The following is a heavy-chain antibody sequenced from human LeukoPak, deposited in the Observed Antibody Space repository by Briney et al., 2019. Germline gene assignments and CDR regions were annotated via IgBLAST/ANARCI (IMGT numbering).Heavy chain of an antibody. D-gene: IGHD2-2*01. J-gene: IGHJ4*02. CDR2: IYHSGST. CDR3: ARAYCSSTSCSGFDY. CDR1: GGSISSGGYS. V-gene: IGHV4-30-2*01. Sequence: SQTLFLTCAVSGGSISSGGYSWSWIRQPPGKGLEWIGYIYHSGSTYYNPSLKSRVTISVDRSKNQFSLKLSSVTAADTAVYYCARAYCSSTSCSGFDYWGQGTLVTVSS.